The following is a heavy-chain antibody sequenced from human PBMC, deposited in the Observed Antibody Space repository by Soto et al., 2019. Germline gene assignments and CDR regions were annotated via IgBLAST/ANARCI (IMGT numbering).Heavy chain of an antibody. D-gene: IGHD2-2*01. CDR1: GFTFSSYW. V-gene: IGHV3-7*01. Sequence: PGGSLRLSCAASGFTFSSYWMSWVRQAPGKGLEWVANIKQDGSEKYYVDSVKGRFTISRDNAKNSLYLQMNSLRAEDTAVYYCAREGIVVVPAATYYYYYYYMDVWGKGTTVTVSS. J-gene: IGHJ6*03. CDR3: AREGIVVVPAATYYYYYYYMDV. CDR2: IKQDGSEK.